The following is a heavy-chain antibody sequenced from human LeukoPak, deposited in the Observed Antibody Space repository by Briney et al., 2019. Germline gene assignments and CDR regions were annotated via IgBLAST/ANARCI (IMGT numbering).Heavy chain of an antibody. CDR1: GFTFSSYA. V-gene: IGHV3-23*01. J-gene: IGHJ4*02. CDR3: AKLYYDFWSGYWY. CDR2: ISGSGGST. D-gene: IGHD3-3*01. Sequence: PGGSLRLSRAASGFTFSSYAMSWVRQAPGKGLEWVSAISGSGGSTYYADSVKGRFTISRDNSKNTLYLQMNSLRAEDTAVYYCAKLYYDFWSGYWYWGQGTLVTVSS.